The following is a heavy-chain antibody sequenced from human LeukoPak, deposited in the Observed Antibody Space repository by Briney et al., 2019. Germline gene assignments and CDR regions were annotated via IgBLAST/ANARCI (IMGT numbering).Heavy chain of an antibody. CDR3: ARPYDTRGYFPDY. J-gene: IGHJ4*02. V-gene: IGHV3-21*01. D-gene: IGHD3-22*01. CDR1: GFTFANYA. CDR2: ISRGSDHI. Sequence: GGSLRLSCAASGFTFANYAITWIRQAPGKGLEWVSSISRGSDHIFYADSMKGRFTISRDNAKNSLYLQMNSLGAEDTAVYYCARPYDTRGYFPDYWGQGTLVTVSS.